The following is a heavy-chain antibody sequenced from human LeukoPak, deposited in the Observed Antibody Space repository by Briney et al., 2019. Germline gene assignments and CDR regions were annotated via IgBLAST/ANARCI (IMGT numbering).Heavy chain of an antibody. CDR3: ARAPYSSSSHDY. Sequence: GGSLSLSCAASGFTFSGSARHWVRQAPGKGLVWVSRINSDGSSTSYADSVKRRFTISRDNAKNTLYLQMNSLRAEDTAVYYCARAPYSSSSHDYWGQRTLVTVSS. J-gene: IGHJ4*02. CDR1: GFTFSGSA. CDR2: INSDGSST. V-gene: IGHV3-74*01. D-gene: IGHD6-6*01.